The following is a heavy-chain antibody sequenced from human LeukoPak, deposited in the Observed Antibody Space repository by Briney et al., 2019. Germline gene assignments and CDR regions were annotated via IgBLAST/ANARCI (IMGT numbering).Heavy chain of an antibody. CDR2: IKSKTDGGTT. J-gene: IGHJ6*03. CDR3: TTDWLAAAAIEAYYYYYYMDV. Sequence: GGSLRLSCAASGFTFSNAWMSWVRQAPGKGLEWVGRIKSKTDGGTTDYAAPVKGRFTISRDDSKNTLYLQMNSLKTEDTAVYYCTTDWLAAAAIEAYYYYYYMDVWGKGTTVTISS. D-gene: IGHD6-13*01. CDR1: GFTFSNAW. V-gene: IGHV3-15*01.